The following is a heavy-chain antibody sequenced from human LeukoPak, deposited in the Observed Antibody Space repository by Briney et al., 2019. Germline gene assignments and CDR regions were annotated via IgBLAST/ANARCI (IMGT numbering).Heavy chain of an antibody. Sequence: PSETLSLTCIVSGDSIRSSNYYWSWIRQPPGKGLEWIGEINHSGSTNYNPSLKSRVTISVDTSKNQFSLKLSSVTAADTAVYYCAKRRTVTTGSVYFDYWGQGTLVTVSS. D-gene: IGHD4-17*01. J-gene: IGHJ4*02. CDR1: GDSIRSSNYY. V-gene: IGHV4-39*07. CDR2: INHSGST. CDR3: AKRRTVTTGSVYFDY.